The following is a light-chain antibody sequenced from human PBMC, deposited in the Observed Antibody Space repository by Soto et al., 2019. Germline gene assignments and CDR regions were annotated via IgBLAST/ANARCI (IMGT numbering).Light chain of an antibody. Sequence: QSALTQPPSVSGSPGQSVTISCTGPSSDFGTYNGISWYQQPPGTAPKLMIYDVSNRPSGVPDRFSGSKSGNTASLTISGLQAEVEGDYYCSSYTISNTYVFGTGTKLTVL. J-gene: IGLJ1*01. CDR1: SSDFGTYNG. CDR2: DVS. V-gene: IGLV2-18*02. CDR3: SSYTISNTYV.